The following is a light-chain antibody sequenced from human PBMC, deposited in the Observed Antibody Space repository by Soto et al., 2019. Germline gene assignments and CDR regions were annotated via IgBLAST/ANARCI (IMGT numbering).Light chain of an antibody. CDR2: GAS. CDR1: QSVSSSY. CDR3: QQYGSSPGT. Sequence: EMVLTQSPGTLSLSPGERATLSCSASQSVSSSYLAWYQQKPGQAPRLLIYGASSRATGILDRFSGSGSGTDFTLTISRLEPEDVAVYYCQQYGSSPGTFGPGTKVDIK. V-gene: IGKV3-20*01. J-gene: IGKJ3*01.